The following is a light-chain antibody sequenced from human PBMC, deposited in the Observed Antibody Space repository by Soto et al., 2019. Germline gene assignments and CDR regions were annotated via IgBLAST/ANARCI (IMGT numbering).Light chain of an antibody. V-gene: IGKV1-39*01. J-gene: IGKJ1*01. Sequence: DIQMTQSPSSLSASVGDRVTITCRASQSISSYLNWYEQKPGKAPKLLIYAASSLQSGVPSRFSGSGAGTECTLTISSLQPEDVATDYCPQSYSTSWTFGQGTKVDIK. CDR3: PQSYSTSWT. CDR2: AAS. CDR1: QSISSY.